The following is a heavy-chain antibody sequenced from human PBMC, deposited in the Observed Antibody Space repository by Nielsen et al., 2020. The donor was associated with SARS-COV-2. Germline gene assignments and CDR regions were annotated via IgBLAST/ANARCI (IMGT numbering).Heavy chain of an antibody. CDR1: GFTFSSYW. Sequence: GGSLRLSCAASGFTFSSYWMSWVRQAPGKGLEWVANIKQDGSEKYYVDSVKGRFTISRDNAKNSLYLQMNSLRAEDTAVYYCARDFFMEYDSSGLDYWGQGTLVTVSS. J-gene: IGHJ4*02. D-gene: IGHD3-22*01. V-gene: IGHV3-7*01. CDR2: IKQDGSEK. CDR3: ARDFFMEYDSSGLDY.